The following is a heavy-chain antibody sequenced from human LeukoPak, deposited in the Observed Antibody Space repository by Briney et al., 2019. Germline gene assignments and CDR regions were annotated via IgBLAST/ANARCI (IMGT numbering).Heavy chain of an antibody. V-gene: IGHV5-51*01. CDR3: ARTQTPGSRDAFDI. CDR1: GYSFTSYW. J-gene: IGHJ3*02. CDR2: VYPGDSET. Sequence: PGESLKISCKGSGYSFTSYWIGWVRQMPGKGLEWMGIVYPGDSETRYSPSFQGQVTISADKSTTAAYLQWSSLKASDTAMYYCARTQTPGSRDAFDIWGQGTMVTVSS. D-gene: IGHD6-13*01.